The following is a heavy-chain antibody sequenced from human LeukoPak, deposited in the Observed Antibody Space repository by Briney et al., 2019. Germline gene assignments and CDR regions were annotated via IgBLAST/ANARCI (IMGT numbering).Heavy chain of an antibody. CDR3: ARGPRKITPEYYFDY. V-gene: IGHV3-33*01. CDR2: LWYDGSNK. Sequence: GGSLSLSCAASGFTFSSYGMHWVRQAPGKGLEWVAVLWYDGSNKYYADSVKGRFTISRDNSKNTLYLQMNSLRAEDTAVYYCARGPRKITPEYYFDYWGQGTLVTVSS. CDR1: GFTFSSYG. D-gene: IGHD4-23*01. J-gene: IGHJ4*02.